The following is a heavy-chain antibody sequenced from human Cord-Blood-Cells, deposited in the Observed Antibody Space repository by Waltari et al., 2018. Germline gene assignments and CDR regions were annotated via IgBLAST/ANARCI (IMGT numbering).Heavy chain of an antibody. CDR3: AREASYDFWSCYYWFDP. CDR1: GFTFSRYW. CDR2: INSEGSST. Sequence: EVQLVESGGGLVQPGGSLRLSCAASGFTFSRYWMHWVRHAPGKGLVWVSRINSEGSSTSYADSVKGLFTISRDHDKDTLYLQMNSLRAEDTSVYYCAREASYDFWSCYYWFDPWGQGTLVTVSS. J-gene: IGHJ5*02. D-gene: IGHD3-3*01. V-gene: IGHV3-74*01.